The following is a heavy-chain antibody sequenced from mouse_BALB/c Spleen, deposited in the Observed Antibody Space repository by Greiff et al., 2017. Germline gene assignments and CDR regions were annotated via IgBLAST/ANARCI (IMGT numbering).Heavy chain of an antibody. J-gene: IGHJ4*01. CDR1: GYSITSDYA. CDR3: ARSIYDGYYRYYYAMDY. D-gene: IGHD2-3*01. CDR2: ISYSGST. Sequence: VQLKESGPGLVKPSQSLSLTCTVTGYSITSDYAWNWIRQFPGNKLEWMGYISYSGSTSYNPSLKSRISITRDTSKNQFFLQLNSVTTEDTATYYCARSIYDGYYRYYYAMDYWGQGTSVTVSS. V-gene: IGHV3-2*02.